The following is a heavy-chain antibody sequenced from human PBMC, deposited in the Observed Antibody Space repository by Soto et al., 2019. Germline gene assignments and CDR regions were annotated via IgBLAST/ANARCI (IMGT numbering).Heavy chain of an antibody. D-gene: IGHD2-15*01. Sequence: SETLSLTCAVYGGSFSGYYWSWIRQPPGKGLEWIGEINHSGSTNYNPSLKSRVTISVDTSKNQFSLKLSSVTAADTAVYYCARAAPRYCSGGSCYSGRDYCGQGTLVTVSS. CDR2: INHSGST. CDR1: GGSFSGYY. V-gene: IGHV4-34*01. J-gene: IGHJ4*02. CDR3: ARAAPRYCSGGSCYSGRDY.